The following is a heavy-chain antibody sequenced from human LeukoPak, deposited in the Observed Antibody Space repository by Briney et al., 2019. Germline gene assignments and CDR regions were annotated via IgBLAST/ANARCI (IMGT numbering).Heavy chain of an antibody. D-gene: IGHD2-2*01. CDR2: ISSSSSYI. CDR1: GFTFSSYS. CDR3: ARVSPCSSTSCPDY. J-gene: IGHJ4*02. V-gene: IGHV3-21*01. Sequence: GSLRLSCAASGFTFSSYSMNWVRQAPGKGLEWVSSISSSSSYIYYADSVKGRFTISRDNAKNSLYLQMNSLRAEDTAVYYCARVSPCSSTSCPDYWGQGTLVTVSS.